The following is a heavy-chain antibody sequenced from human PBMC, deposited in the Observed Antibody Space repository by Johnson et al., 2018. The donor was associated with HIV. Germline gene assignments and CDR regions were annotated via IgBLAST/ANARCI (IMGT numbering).Heavy chain of an antibody. CDR2: ISYDGSNK. CDR1: GFNFSDHY. CDR3: ARVRAGRENAFDI. V-gene: IGHV3-30*03. J-gene: IGHJ3*02. Sequence: QVRLVESGGGLVQPRGSLRLSCAASGFNFSDHYMDWVRQAPGRGLEWVAVISYDGSNKYYADSVKGRFTISRDNSKNTLSLQMNSPRVDDTAIYYCARVRAGRENAFDIWGQGTMVTVSS. D-gene: IGHD1-26*01.